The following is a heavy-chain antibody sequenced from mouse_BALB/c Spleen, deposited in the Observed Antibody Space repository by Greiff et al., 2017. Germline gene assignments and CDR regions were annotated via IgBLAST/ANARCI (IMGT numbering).Heavy chain of an antibody. CDR1: GFTFSSFG. D-gene: IGHD2-1*01. Sequence: EVKLMESGGGLVQPGGSRKLSCAASGFTFSSFGMHWVRQAPEKGLEWVAYISSGSSTIYYADTVKGRFTISRDNPKNTLFLQMTSLRSEDTAMYYCARDGNYPYWGQGTLVTVSA. CDR3: ARDGNYPY. J-gene: IGHJ3*01. V-gene: IGHV5-17*02. CDR2: ISSGSSTI.